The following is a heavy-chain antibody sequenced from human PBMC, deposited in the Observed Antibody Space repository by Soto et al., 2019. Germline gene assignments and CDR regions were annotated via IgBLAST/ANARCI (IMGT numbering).Heavy chain of an antibody. Sequence: QLQLQESGPGLVKPSETLSLTCTVSGGSISSSSYYWGWIRQPPGKGLEWIGSIYYSGSTYYNPSLKSRVTISVDTSENQFSLKLSSVTAADTAVYYCARHLRSMFAGGNWFDPWGQGTLVTVSS. D-gene: IGHD3-16*01. CDR3: ARHLRSMFAGGNWFDP. V-gene: IGHV4-39*01. CDR1: GGSISSSSYY. CDR2: IYYSGST. J-gene: IGHJ5*02.